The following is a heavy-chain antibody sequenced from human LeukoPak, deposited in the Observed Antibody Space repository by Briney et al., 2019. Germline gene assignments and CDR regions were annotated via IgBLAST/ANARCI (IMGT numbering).Heavy chain of an antibody. V-gene: IGHV3-23*01. CDR2: ISGGGDSI. CDR1: GFTFSSYG. CDR3: ARDEYKADAY. J-gene: IGHJ1*01. Sequence: PGGSLRLSCAASGFTFSSYGMHWVRQAPGKGLEWISVISGGGDSIYYADSVKGRFTISRDNSKNTLYLQMNSLRVEDTAVYFCARDEYKADAYWGQGTLVIVSS. D-gene: IGHD2-21*01.